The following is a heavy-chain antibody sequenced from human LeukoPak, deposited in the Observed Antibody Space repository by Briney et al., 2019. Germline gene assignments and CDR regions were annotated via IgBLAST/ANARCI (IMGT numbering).Heavy chain of an antibody. V-gene: IGHV3-53*01. Sequence: GGSLRLSCAASGFTVSNNHMSWVRQAPGKGLEWVSVIYTGGSANYADSVKGRFTISRDKSKNTLYLQMNSLRADDTAVYYCARGAWLLRGIIGDNAFDIWGQGTKVTVSS. CDR2: IYTGGSA. CDR3: ARGAWLLRGIIGDNAFDI. J-gene: IGHJ3*02. D-gene: IGHD3-10*01. CDR1: GFTVSNNH.